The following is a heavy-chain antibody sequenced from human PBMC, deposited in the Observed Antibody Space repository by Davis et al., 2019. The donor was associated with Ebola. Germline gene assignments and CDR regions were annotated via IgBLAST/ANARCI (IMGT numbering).Heavy chain of an antibody. J-gene: IGHJ4*02. CDR3: ARDSGYSGYEDY. CDR2: ISSSSSYI. D-gene: IGHD5-12*01. CDR1: GFTFSSYS. Sequence: GESLKISCAASGFTFSSYSMNWVRQAPGKGLEWVSSISSSSSYIYYADSVKGRFTISRDNAKNSLYLQMNSLRAEDTAVYYCARDSGYSGYEDYWGQGTLVTVSS. V-gene: IGHV3-21*01.